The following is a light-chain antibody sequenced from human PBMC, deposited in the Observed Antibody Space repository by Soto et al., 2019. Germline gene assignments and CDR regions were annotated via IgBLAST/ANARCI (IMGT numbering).Light chain of an antibody. CDR3: QQRSNWPPLT. CDR1: QSVSSD. Sequence: EIVLTQSPATLSLSPGERATLSCRASQSVSSDLAWYQQKPGQAPRLLIYDASNRATGIPARFSGSGSGTDFTLTISSLEPEDFAVYYWQQRSNWPPLTFGGGTKVEIK. V-gene: IGKV3-11*01. J-gene: IGKJ4*01. CDR2: DAS.